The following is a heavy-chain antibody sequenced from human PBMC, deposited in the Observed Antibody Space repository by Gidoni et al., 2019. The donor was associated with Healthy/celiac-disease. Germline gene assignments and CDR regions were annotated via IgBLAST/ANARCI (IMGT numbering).Heavy chain of an antibody. CDR3: AREYYFDY. Sequence: QLQLQESGPGLAKPSETLSLTCIVSGVSLSSYYWNWIRQPPGKGLEWIGYIYYSGSSNYNPSLKSRVTISVDTSKNQFSLKLSSVTAADTAVYYCAREYYFDYWGQGTLVTVSS. V-gene: IGHV4-59*01. J-gene: IGHJ4*02. CDR2: IYYSGSS. CDR1: GVSLSSYY.